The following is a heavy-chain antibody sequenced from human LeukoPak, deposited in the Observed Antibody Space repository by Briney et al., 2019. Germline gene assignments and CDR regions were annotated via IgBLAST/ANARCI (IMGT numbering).Heavy chain of an antibody. CDR3: AKDLTTVTSQGDF. D-gene: IGHD4-17*01. J-gene: IGHJ4*02. CDR1: GFTFSSYA. Sequence: GGSLRLSCAASGFTFSSYAMHWVRQAPGKGLEWVAVISYDGSNKYYADSVKGRFTISRDNAKNSLYLQMNSLRAEDTAVYYCAKDLTTVTSQGDFWGQGTLVTVSS. CDR2: ISYDGSNK. V-gene: IGHV3-30*04.